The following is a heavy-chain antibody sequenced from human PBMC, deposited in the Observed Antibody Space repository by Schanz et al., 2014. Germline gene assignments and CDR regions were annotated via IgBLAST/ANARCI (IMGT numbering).Heavy chain of an antibody. J-gene: IGHJ4*02. V-gene: IGHV1-8*02. D-gene: IGHD3-9*01. CDR1: GYTFINSD. Sequence: QVQLVQSGAEVKNPGASVTVSCTASGYTFINSDINWLRQAAGQGLEWMGWMNPKSGNTGYAQKFQGRVTMSRTTSISTAYMELSRLRPDDTAVYYCARVPSYYDILTGYLVFDYWGQGTLITVSS. CDR3: ARVPSYYDILTGYLVFDY. CDR2: MNPKSGNT.